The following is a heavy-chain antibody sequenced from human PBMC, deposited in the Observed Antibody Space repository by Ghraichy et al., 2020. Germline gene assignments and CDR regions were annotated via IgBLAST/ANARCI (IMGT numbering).Heavy chain of an antibody. Sequence: SETLSLTYADYGGSSCGHYWIWSRQPPGKGLEWIGEINHSGNTNYNPSLKSRVTMSVDTSKNQFSLKLSSVTAADTAVYYCARTTTSSWYYDYWGQGILVTVSS. D-gene: IGHD6-13*01. CDR2: INHSGNT. CDR1: GGSSCGHY. V-gene: IGHV4-34*01. CDR3: ARTTTSSWYYDY. J-gene: IGHJ4*02.